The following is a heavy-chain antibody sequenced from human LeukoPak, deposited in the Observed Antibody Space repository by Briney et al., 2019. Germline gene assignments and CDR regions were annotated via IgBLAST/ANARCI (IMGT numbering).Heavy chain of an antibody. Sequence: SETLSLACTVSGGSISSYYWSWIRQPPGKGLEWIGYIYYSGSTNYNPSLKSRVTISVDTSKNQFSLKLSSVTAADTAVYYCARGPPTVTKVVSWFDPWGQGTLVTVSS. CDR2: IYYSGST. J-gene: IGHJ5*02. CDR3: ARGPPTVTKVVSWFDP. CDR1: GGSISSYY. D-gene: IGHD4-4*01. V-gene: IGHV4-59*01.